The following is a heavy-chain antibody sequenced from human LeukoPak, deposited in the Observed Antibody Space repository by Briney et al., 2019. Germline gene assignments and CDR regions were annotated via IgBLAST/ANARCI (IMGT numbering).Heavy chain of an antibody. J-gene: IGHJ4*02. D-gene: IGHD6-13*01. CDR1: GGSISSYY. CDR3: ASATSLIAAGGRWPTGSDY. V-gene: IGHV4-59*01. CDR2: IYYSGST. Sequence: PSETLSLTCTVSGGSISSYYWSWIRQPPGKGLEWIGYIYYSGSTNYNPSLKSRVTISVDTSKNQFSLKLSSVTAADTAVYYCASATSLIAAGGRWPTGSDYWGQGTLVTVSS.